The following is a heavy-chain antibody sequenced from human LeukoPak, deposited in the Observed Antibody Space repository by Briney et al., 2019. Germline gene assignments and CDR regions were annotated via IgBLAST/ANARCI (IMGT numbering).Heavy chain of an antibody. J-gene: IGHJ4*02. D-gene: IGHD3-16*01. V-gene: IGHV4-39*01. Sequence: SETLSLTCTVSGGSISSSSYYWGWIRRPPGKGLEWIGSIYYSGSTYYNPSLKSRVTISVDTSKNQFSLKLSSVTAADTAVYYCARPAGEYYFDYWGQGTLVTVSS. CDR3: ARPAGEYYFDY. CDR2: IYYSGST. CDR1: GGSISSSSYY.